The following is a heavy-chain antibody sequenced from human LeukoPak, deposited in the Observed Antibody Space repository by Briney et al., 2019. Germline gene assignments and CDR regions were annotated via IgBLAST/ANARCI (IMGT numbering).Heavy chain of an antibody. CDR3: AKHWGPAETPFDN. J-gene: IGHJ4*02. D-gene: IGHD3-16*01. Sequence: GGSLRLSCAASGFTFSNYAMSWVRQAPGKGLEWVSIISGSGDSTYYADSVKGRFPISRDNSNNTLYLQMNSLRAEDTAVYYCAKHWGPAETPFDNWGRGILVTVSS. CDR2: ISGSGDST. V-gene: IGHV3-23*01. CDR1: GFTFSNYA.